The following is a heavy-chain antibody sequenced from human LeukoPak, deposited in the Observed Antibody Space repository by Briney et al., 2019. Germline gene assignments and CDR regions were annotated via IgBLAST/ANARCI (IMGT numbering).Heavy chain of an antibody. J-gene: IGHJ3*02. CDR3: ARGLSDNWNDNGAFDI. CDR1: GGSFSGYY. D-gene: IGHD1-1*01. Sequence: PSETLSLSCAVYGGSFSGYYWSWIRQPPGEGLGWIGEINHSGSNNYNPSLKSRVTISVDTSKNQFSLKLSSVTAADTAVYYCARGLSDNWNDNGAFDIWGQGTMVTVSS. V-gene: IGHV4-34*01. CDR2: INHSGSN.